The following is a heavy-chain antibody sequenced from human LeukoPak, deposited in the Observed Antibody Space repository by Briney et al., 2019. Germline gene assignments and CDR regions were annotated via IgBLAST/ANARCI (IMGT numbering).Heavy chain of an antibody. V-gene: IGHV3-21*01. Sequence: GGSLRLSCAASGFTCSSYSMNWVRQAPGKGLEWVSSISSSSSYIYYADSVKGRFTISRDNAKNSLYLQMNSLRAEDTAVYYCARDPEYVLRYFDWLQTYYYYGMDVWGQGTTVTVSS. D-gene: IGHD3-9*01. J-gene: IGHJ6*02. CDR3: ARDPEYVLRYFDWLQTYYYYGMDV. CDR2: ISSSSSYI. CDR1: GFTCSSYS.